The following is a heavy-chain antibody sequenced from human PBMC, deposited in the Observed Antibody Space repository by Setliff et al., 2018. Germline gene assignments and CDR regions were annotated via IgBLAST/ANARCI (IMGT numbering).Heavy chain of an antibody. Sequence: GASVKVSCKVSGYTLTELSMHWVRQAPGKGLEWMGRINPNSGGTNYAQKFQGRVTMTRDTTISTAYMELSRLRSDDTAVYYCARSNYDILTRNWFDPWGQGTLVTVSS. V-gene: IGHV1-2*06. D-gene: IGHD3-9*01. CDR2: INPNSGGT. CDR1: GYTLTELS. J-gene: IGHJ5*02. CDR3: ARSNYDILTRNWFDP.